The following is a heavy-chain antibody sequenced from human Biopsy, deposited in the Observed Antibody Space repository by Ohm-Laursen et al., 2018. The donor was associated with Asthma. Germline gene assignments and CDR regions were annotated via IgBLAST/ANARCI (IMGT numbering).Heavy chain of an antibody. J-gene: IGHJ4*02. CDR1: GFTFSHYN. D-gene: IGHD1-14*01. CDR3: ARDGPELPTELDY. V-gene: IGHV3-21*01. CDR2: ITDTSRYI. Sequence: SLRLSCSASGFTFSHYNMNWVRQAPGKGLEWVSSITDTSRYIKYADSVKGRFTISRDNAKNSLYLQMSSLRAEDTAVYYCARDGPELPTELDYWSPGTLVTVSS.